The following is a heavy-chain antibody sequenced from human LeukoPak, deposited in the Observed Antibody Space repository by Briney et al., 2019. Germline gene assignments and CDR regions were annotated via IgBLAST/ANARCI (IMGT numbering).Heavy chain of an antibody. J-gene: IGHJ4*02. CDR2: IYYSGST. D-gene: IGHD4-17*01. CDR3: ARARRDYGRSFDY. V-gene: IGHV4-59*12. Sequence: GSLRLSCAASGFIFSSYGMHWIRQPPGKGLEWIGYIYYSGSTNYNPSLKSRVTISVDTSKNQFSLKLSSVTAADTAMYYCARARRDYGRSFDYWGQGTLVTVSS. CDR1: GFIFSSYG.